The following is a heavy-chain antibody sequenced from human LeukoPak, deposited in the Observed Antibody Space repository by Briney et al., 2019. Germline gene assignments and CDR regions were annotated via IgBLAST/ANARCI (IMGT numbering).Heavy chain of an antibody. CDR3: AKDIGSSTAFDI. CDR2: ISWNSGSI. V-gene: IGHV3-9*01. CDR1: GFTFDDYA. Sequence: GGSLRLSCAASGFTFDDYAMHWVRQAPGKGLERVSGISWNSGSIGYADSVKGRFTISRDNAKNSLYLQMNSLRAEDTALYYCAKDIGSSTAFDIWGQGTMVTVSS. J-gene: IGHJ3*02. D-gene: IGHD3-10*01.